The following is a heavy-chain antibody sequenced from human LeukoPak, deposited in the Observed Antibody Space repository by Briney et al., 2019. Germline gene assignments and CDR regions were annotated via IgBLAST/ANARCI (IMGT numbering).Heavy chain of an antibody. J-gene: IGHJ4*02. V-gene: IGHV3-23*01. CDR3: AEDQRWESPHYLDS. Sequence: HPGGSLRLSCAASGFTFSSYAMSWVRQAPGKGLEWVSAISGSGGSTYYADSVKGRFTISRDNSKNTLYVQMNSLRDEDTAVYYCAEDQRWESPHYLDSWGQGTLVTVSS. CDR1: GFTFSSYA. CDR2: ISGSGGST. D-gene: IGHD1-26*01.